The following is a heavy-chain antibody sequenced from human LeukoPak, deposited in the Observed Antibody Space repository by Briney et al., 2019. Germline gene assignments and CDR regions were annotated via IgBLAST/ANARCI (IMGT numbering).Heavy chain of an antibody. D-gene: IGHD5-18*01. CDR1: GGSISSYY. CDR2: IYSGST. V-gene: IGHV4-59*01. Sequence: SETLSLTCTVSGGSISSYYWSWIRQPAGKGLEWIGYIYSGSTNYNPSLKSRVTISVDTSKNQFSLKLSSVTAADTAVYYCARTTEGGYTYDYFYYYYMDVWGKGTTVTISS. J-gene: IGHJ6*03. CDR3: ARTTEGGYTYDYFYYYYMDV.